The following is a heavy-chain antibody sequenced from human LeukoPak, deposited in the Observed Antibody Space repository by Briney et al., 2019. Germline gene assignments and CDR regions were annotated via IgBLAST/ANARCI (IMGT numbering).Heavy chain of an antibody. CDR2: IWHSGPT. CDR1: GGSISSGDYS. D-gene: IGHD6-13*01. V-gene: IGHV4-30-2*01. CDR3: ARARESMTTAGSYFDF. Sequence: SQTLSLTCAVSGGSISSGDYSWSWIRQPPGSGLEWIGYIWHSGPTNYNPSLRSRVTISLGRSNTQFSLRLNSVTAADTAVYYCARARESMTTAGSYFDFWGQGTLVTVSS. J-gene: IGHJ4*02.